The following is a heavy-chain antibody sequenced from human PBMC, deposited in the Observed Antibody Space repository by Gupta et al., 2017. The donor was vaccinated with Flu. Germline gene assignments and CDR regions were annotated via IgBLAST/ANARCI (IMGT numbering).Heavy chain of an antibody. CDR3: VKAMYSSSSSFFYYFYLDV. CDR2: INPNSGGA. Sequence: QVQLVQSGAEVKKPGASVKVSCRASGYTFTDYYLHWVRQAPGQGLEWLGRINPNSGGADYAQKFQGRVTMTRDTSVTTAYMDLSRLTSDDTAVYFCVKAMYSSSSSFFYYFYLDVWGKGTTVTVSS. CDR1: GYTFTDYY. D-gene: IGHD6-6*01. J-gene: IGHJ6*03. V-gene: IGHV1-2*06.